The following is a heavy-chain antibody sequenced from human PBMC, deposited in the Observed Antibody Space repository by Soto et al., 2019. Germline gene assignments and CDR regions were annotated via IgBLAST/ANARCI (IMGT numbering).Heavy chain of an antibody. CDR1: GFTFSSYS. V-gene: IGHV3-21*01. D-gene: IGHD2-15*01. J-gene: IGHJ4*02. Sequence: GGSLRLSCAASGFTFSSYSMNWVRQAPGKGLEWVSSISSSSSYIYYADSVKGRFTISRDNAKNSLYLQMNSLRAEDTAVYYCARDGDLVVVATTPQYYFDYWGQGTLVTVSS. CDR3: ARDGDLVVVATTPQYYFDY. CDR2: ISSSSSYI.